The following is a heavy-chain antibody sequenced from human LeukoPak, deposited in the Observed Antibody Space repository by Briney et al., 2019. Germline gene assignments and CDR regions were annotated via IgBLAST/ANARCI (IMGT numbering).Heavy chain of an antibody. V-gene: IGHV1-2*02. D-gene: IGHD4-23*01. CDR2: INPNSGDT. Sequence: ASVKVSCKASGYTLTGYYMHWVRQAPGQGLEWMGCINPNSGDTKYAQKFQGRVTVTRDTSIRTAYMELTRLRSDDTAVYYCARVMDYGGNRENFDYWGQGTLVTVSS. CDR3: ARVMDYGGNRENFDY. J-gene: IGHJ4*02. CDR1: GYTLTGYY.